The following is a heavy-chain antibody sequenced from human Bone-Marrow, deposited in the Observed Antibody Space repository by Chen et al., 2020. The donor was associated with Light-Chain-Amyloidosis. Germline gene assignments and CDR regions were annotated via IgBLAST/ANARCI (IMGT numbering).Heavy chain of an antibody. D-gene: IGHD5-12*01. Sequence: EVQLEQSGPEVKKPGESLKISCKGSGYTFPNYWIGWVRQMPGKGLAWMGVIYPDDSDARYSPSFEGQVTISADKSITTAYLQWRSLKASDTAMYYCARRRDGYNFDYWGKGTLVTVSS. V-gene: IGHV5-51*01. CDR1: GYTFPNYW. CDR3: ARRRDGYNFDY. J-gene: IGHJ4*02. CDR2: IYPDDSDA.